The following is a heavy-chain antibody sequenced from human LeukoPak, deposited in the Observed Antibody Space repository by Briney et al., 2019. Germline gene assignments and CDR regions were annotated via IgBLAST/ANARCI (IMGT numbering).Heavy chain of an antibody. J-gene: IGHJ4*02. Sequence: GGSLRLSCAASGFTFNSYAMSWVRQAPWERLQWVSGISDSGGNTYYADSVKGRFTISRDNFKNTLYLQMNSLRADDTAVYYCAKVNPPRGGRSGWYEANDYWGQGTLVTVSS. CDR3: AKVNPPRGGRSGWYEANDY. CDR1: GFTFNSYA. CDR2: ISDSGGNT. V-gene: IGHV3-23*01. D-gene: IGHD6-19*01.